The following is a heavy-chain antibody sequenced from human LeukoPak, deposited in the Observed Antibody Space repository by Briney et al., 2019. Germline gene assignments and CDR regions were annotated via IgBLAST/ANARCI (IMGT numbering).Heavy chain of an antibody. CDR3: ARAGANYYGSGSYYNDAFDI. CDR1: GFTFSSYS. Sequence: PGGSLRLSCAASGFTFSSYSMNWVRQAPGKGLEWVSYISSSSSTIYYADSVKGLFTISRDNAQNSLYLQMNSLRAEDTAVYYCARAGANYYGSGSYYNDAFDIWGQGTMVTVSS. V-gene: IGHV3-48*01. D-gene: IGHD3-10*01. J-gene: IGHJ3*02. CDR2: ISSSSSTI.